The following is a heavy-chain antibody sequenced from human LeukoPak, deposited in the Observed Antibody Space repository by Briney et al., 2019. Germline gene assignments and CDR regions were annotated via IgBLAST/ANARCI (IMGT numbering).Heavy chain of an antibody. CDR2: IHSSGNA. CDR3: ARYDHGSVES. D-gene: IGHD3-16*01. J-gene: IGHJ4*02. Sequence: PSETLSLTCTVSGGSINNNFWTWVRQPAGKGLEWIGRIHSSGNADYNPSLKGRVTISIDKSKNQFFLRLSSVTVADTAIYYCARYDHGSVESWAQGALVTVSS. V-gene: IGHV4-4*07. CDR1: GGSINNNF.